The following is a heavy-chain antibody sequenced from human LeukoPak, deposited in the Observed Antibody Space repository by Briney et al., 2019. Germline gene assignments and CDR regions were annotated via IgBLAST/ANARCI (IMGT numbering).Heavy chain of an antibody. Sequence: GGSLRLSCAASGFTVSSNYMSWVRPAPGKGLEWVSVIYSGGSTYYADSVKGRFTISRDNSKNTLYLQMNSLRAEDTAVYYCARGQYYYDSSGYHFPPHYWGQGTLVTVSS. CDR2: IYSGGST. J-gene: IGHJ4*02. CDR1: GFTVSSNY. D-gene: IGHD3-22*01. CDR3: ARGQYYYDSSGYHFPPHY. V-gene: IGHV3-53*01.